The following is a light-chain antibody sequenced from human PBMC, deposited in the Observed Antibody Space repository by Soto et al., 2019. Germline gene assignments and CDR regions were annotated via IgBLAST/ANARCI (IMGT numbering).Light chain of an antibody. CDR2: AAS. CDR1: QSISSY. V-gene: IGKV1-39*01. Sequence: DIQMTQSPSSLSASVGDRVTITCRASQSISSYLNWYQQKPGKAPKLLIYAASSLQSGVQSRFSGSGSGTDFTLTISSLQPEDFATYYCKQSYSTPETFGQGTKVDI. J-gene: IGKJ1*01. CDR3: KQSYSTPET.